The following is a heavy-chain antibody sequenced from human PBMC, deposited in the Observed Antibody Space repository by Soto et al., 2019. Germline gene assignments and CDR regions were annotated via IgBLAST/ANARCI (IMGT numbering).Heavy chain of an antibody. CDR3: ARGGYCSSTSGHSGFYYYYGMDV. CDR1: GFTFSSYA. D-gene: IGHD2-2*02. CDR2: ISSNGGST. Sequence: GGSLRLSCAASGFTFSSYAMHWVRQAPGKGLEYVSAISSNGGSTYYADSVKGRFTISRDTSKNTLYRQMGSLRAEDMAVYYCARGGYCSSTSGHSGFYYYYGMDVWGHGTTVTVSS. J-gene: IGHJ6*02. V-gene: IGHV3-64*02.